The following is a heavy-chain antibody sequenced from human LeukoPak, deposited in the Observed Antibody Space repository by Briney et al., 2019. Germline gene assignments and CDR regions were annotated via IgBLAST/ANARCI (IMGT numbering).Heavy chain of an antibody. D-gene: IGHD4-23*01. V-gene: IGHV3-53*01. CDR3: ARRAGGYSHPYDY. J-gene: IGHJ4*02. CDR1: GFTVSGNY. CDR2: IYSGGTT. Sequence: GGSLRLSCAVSGFTVSGNYMSWVRQAPGKGLEWVSLIYSGGTTYYADSVKGRFTISRDNSKNTLYLQMNSLRAEDAAVYYCARRAGGYSHPYDYWGQGILVTVSS.